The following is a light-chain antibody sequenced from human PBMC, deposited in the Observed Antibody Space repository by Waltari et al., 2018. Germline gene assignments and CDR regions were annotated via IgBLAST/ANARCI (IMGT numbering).Light chain of an antibody. CDR3: QHYVRLPAT. CDR1: QSVSRS. V-gene: IGKV3-20*01. CDR2: GAS. Sequence: EIVFTQSPRILSLSQGETATLSCRASQSVSRSFAWYQQKPGQAPRLLIYGASNRATGIPDRFSGGGSGTVFSLTISRLEPEDFAVYYCQHYVRLPATFGQGTKVEIK. J-gene: IGKJ1*01.